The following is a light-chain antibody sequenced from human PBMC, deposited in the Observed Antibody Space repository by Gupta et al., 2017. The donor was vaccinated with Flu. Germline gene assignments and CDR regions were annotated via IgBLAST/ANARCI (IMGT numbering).Light chain of an antibody. CDR1: QSISSDY. CDR3: QQEGRSRT. J-gene: IGKJ1*01. Sequence: EIVLTQSPGTLSLSPGERATLSCRASQSISSDYLAWYQQKPGRAPKLLIYGASSRATGVPDRFSGSGSGTDFTLTISRLEPEDFAVYFCQQEGRSRTFGQGTKVEIK. V-gene: IGKV3-20*01. CDR2: GAS.